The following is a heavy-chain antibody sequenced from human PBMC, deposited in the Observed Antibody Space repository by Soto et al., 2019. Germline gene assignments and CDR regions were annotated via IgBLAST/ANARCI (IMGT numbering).Heavy chain of an antibody. CDR2: IYYSGST. CDR3: ARVRGRYGDYELDY. J-gene: IGHJ4*02. Sequence: SETLSLTCTVSGGSISSYYWSWIRQPPGKGLEWIGYIYYSGSTNYNPSLKSRVTISVDTSKNQFSLKLSSVTAADTAVYYCARVRGRYGDYELDYWGQGTLVTVSS. D-gene: IGHD4-17*01. V-gene: IGHV4-59*01. CDR1: GGSISSYY.